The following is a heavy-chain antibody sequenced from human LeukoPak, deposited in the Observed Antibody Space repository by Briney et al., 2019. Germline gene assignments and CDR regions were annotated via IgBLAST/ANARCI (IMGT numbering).Heavy chain of an antibody. J-gene: IGHJ6*02. D-gene: IGHD6-13*01. CDR2: ISAYNGNT. V-gene: IGHV1-18*01. CDR3: ARFSIAAAGMRIGVAPYYYGMDV. Sequence: ASVKVSCKASGYTFTSSGISWVRQAPGQGLEWMGWISAYNGNTNYAQKLQGRVTMTTDTSTSTAYMELRSLRSDDTAVYYCARFSIAAAGMRIGVAPYYYGMDVWGQGTTVTVSS. CDR1: GYTFTSSG.